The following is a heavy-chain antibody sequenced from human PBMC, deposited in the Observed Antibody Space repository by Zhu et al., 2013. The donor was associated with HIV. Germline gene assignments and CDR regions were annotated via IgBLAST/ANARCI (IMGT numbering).Heavy chain of an antibody. V-gene: IGHV1-46*01. CDR2: INPSGGST. CDR1: GYTFTSYY. CDR3: ARVLGYCSSTSCYTNYYGMDV. D-gene: IGHD2-2*02. J-gene: IGHJ6*02. Sequence: QVQLVQSGAEVKKPGASVKVSCKASGYTFTSYYMHWVRQAPGQGLEWMGIINPSGGSTSYAQKFQGRVTMTRDTSTSTVYMELSSLRSEDTAVYYCARVLGYCSSTSCYTNYYGMDVWGQGTTVTVSS.